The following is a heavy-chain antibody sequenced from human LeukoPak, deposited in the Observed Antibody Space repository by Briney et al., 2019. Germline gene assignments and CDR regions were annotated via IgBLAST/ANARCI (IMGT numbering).Heavy chain of an antibody. V-gene: IGHV3-23*01. CDR1: GFTFSSFA. D-gene: IGHD3-3*02. CDR3: AKCILGPAFEDAFDI. Sequence: GGSLRLSCAASGFTFSSFAMSWVRQAPGKGLEWVSTISGSGGGTWYADSVKGRFTISRDNSKNTLYLQMNSLRAEDTAVYYCAKCILGPAFEDAFDIWGQGTMVTVSS. CDR2: ISGSGGGT. J-gene: IGHJ3*02.